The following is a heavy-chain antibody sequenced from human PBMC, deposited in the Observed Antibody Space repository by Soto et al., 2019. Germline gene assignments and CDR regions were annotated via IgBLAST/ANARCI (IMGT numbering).Heavy chain of an antibody. Sequence: QVQLVQSGAEVKKPGASVKVSCKASGYTFTGYYMHWVRQAPGQGLEWMGWINPNSGGTNYAQKFQGWVTMTRDTSISTACMELSRLRSDDTAVYYCARPTYYGSGPGAFDIWGQGTMVTVSS. CDR3: ARPTYYGSGPGAFDI. CDR2: INPNSGGT. V-gene: IGHV1-2*04. D-gene: IGHD3-10*01. CDR1: GYTFTGYY. J-gene: IGHJ3*02.